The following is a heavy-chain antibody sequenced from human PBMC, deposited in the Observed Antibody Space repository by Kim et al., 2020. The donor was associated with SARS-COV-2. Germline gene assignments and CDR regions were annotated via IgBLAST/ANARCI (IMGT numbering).Heavy chain of an antibody. J-gene: IGHJ4*01. CDR2: ISWNSGSI. Sequence: GGSLRLSRAASGFTFDDYAMHWVRQAPGKGLEWVSGISWNSGSIGNADSVKGRFPISRDYAKNSLYLQMNSLRAEDTALYYCVKDIRAAAAPYYFDYWG. CDR1: GFTFDDYA. D-gene: IGHD2-2*01. V-gene: IGHV3-9*01. CDR3: VKDIRAAAAPYYFDY.